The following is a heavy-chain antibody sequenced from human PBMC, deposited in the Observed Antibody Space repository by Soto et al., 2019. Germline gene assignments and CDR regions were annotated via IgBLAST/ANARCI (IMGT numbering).Heavy chain of an antibody. CDR3: ARVDSRPEISGYRAFDY. V-gene: IGHV3-7*04. Sequence: GGSLRLSCAASGFTLASYWMTWVRQAPGKGLEWVASLREDGNKMYYVDSVKDRFIISRDTAKNSLYLQMSSLRVEDSAMYYCARVDSRPEISGYRAFDYWGQGXMVTVSS. D-gene: IGHD5-12*01. CDR2: LREDGNKM. CDR1: GFTLASYW. J-gene: IGHJ4*02.